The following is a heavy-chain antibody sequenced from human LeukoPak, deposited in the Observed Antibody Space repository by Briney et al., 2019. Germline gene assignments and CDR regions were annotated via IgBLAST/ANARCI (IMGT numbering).Heavy chain of an antibody. V-gene: IGHV3-23*01. Sequence: GSLRLSCSASGFIFTNYAMTLVRQAPGKGLEWVSGISGSGESTYYADSVKGRFTISRDNSKNTLYLQMNSLRAEDTAVYYCAKVFPTNAPKYVYWGQGTLVTVSS. CDR2: ISGSGEST. J-gene: IGHJ4*02. CDR1: GFIFTNYA. D-gene: IGHD2/OR15-2a*01. CDR3: AKVFPTNAPKYVY.